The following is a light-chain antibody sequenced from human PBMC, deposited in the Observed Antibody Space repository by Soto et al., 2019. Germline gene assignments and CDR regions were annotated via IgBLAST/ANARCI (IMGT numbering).Light chain of an antibody. CDR3: QQYYSYPLT. Sequence: AIRMTQSPSSFSASTGDRVTITCRASQGISSYLAWYQQKPGKAPKLLIYAASTLQSGVPSRFSGIGSGTDFTLPISCLQSEDFGTYYCQQYYSYPLTFGGGTKVGIK. V-gene: IGKV1-8*01. CDR2: AAS. J-gene: IGKJ4*01. CDR1: QGISSY.